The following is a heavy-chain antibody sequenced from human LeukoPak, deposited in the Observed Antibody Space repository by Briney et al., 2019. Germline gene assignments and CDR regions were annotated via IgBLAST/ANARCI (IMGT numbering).Heavy chain of an antibody. J-gene: IGHJ4*02. CDR3: ARESITMVRGVIHRGVDY. CDR1: GGTFSSYA. V-gene: IGHV1-69*06. D-gene: IGHD3-10*01. CDR2: IIPIFGTA. Sequence: SVKVSCKASGGTFSSYAISWVRQAPGQGLEWMGGIIPIFGTANYAQKFQGRVTITADKSTSTAYMELSSLRSEDTAVYYCARESITMVRGVIHRGVDYWGQGTVVTVSS.